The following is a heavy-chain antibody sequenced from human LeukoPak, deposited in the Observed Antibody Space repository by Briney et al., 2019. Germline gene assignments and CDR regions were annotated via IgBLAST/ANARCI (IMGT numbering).Heavy chain of an antibody. V-gene: IGHV4-39*01. D-gene: IGHD6-19*01. Sequence: SETLSLTCTVSGGSISSSSYYWGWIRQPPGKGLEWIGSIYYSGSTYYNPSLKSRVTISVDTSKNQFSLKLSSVTAADTAVYYCARREVAVADWGQGTLVTVSS. CDR1: GGSISSSSYY. CDR2: IYYSGST. CDR3: ARREVAVAD. J-gene: IGHJ4*02.